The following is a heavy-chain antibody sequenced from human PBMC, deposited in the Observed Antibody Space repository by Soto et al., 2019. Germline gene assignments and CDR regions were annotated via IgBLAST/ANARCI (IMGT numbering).Heavy chain of an antibody. CDR3: AKTDYGSGTFDS. V-gene: IGHV5-51*03. Sequence: DVQLVQSGAEVKKPGESLRISCKGSGYDFFAYWINWVRQMPGKGLEWMGTIYPGDSDVRYRPSFQGQVTISVDKSISIAYLQWSSLKAADTAIYYCAKTDYGSGTFDSWGQGTLVTVSS. CDR1: GYDFFAYW. J-gene: IGHJ4*02. D-gene: IGHD3-10*01. CDR2: IYPGDSDV.